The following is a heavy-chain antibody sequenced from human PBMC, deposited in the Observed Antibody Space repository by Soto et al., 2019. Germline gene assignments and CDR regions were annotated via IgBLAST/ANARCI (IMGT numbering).Heavy chain of an antibody. V-gene: IGHV4-34*01. D-gene: IGHD1-26*01. CDR3: ARGGGSQFYGMDV. Sequence: SETLSLTCAVYGGSFSGYYWSWIRQPPGKGLEWIGEINHSGSTNYNPSLKSRVTISVDTSKNQFSLKLSSVTAADTAVYYCARGGGSQFYGMDVWGQGTTVTVSS. J-gene: IGHJ6*02. CDR1: GGSFSGYY. CDR2: INHSGST.